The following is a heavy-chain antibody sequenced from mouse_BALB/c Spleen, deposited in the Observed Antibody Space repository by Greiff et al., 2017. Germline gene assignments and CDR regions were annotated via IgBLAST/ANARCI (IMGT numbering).Heavy chain of an antibody. D-gene: IGHD2-1*01. V-gene: IGHV5-6-5*01. CDR2: ISSGGST. CDR1: GFAFSSYD. J-gene: IGHJ1*01. CDR3: ARGRDFYGNYTWYFDV. Sequence: EVKLVESGGGLVKPGGSLKLSCAASGFAFSSYDMSWVRQTPEKRLEWVAYISSGGSTYFPDSVKGRFTISRDNARYILYLQMSNLRSEDTAMYYCARGRDFYGNYTWYFDVWGAGTTVTVSS.